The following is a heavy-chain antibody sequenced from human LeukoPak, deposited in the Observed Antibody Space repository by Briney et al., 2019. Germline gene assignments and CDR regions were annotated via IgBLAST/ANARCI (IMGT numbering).Heavy chain of an antibody. CDR3: AKGGGSFYDY. Sequence: GGSLRLSCAASGFTFSSYAMSWVRQAPGKGLEWVSAISGSGGSTYYADSVKGRFTISRDNSNNTLYLQMNSLRAENTAVYYCAKGGGSFYDYWGQGTLVTVSS. J-gene: IGHJ4*02. CDR2: ISGSGGST. CDR1: GFTFSSYA. D-gene: IGHD6-6*01. V-gene: IGHV3-23*01.